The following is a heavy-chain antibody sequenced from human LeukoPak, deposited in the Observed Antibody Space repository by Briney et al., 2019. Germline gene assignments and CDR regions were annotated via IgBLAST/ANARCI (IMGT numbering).Heavy chain of an antibody. V-gene: IGHV3-49*04. CDR3: ARGPIQLWIHNGMDV. D-gene: IGHD5-18*01. CDR2: IRMKASGGTT. CDR1: GFTFGAHA. J-gene: IGHJ6*02. Sequence: PGRSLRPSCTASGFTFGAHAMSWVRQAPGRGLGWGGFIRMKASGGTTESAASVKGRFTISRADSKSIAYLQTNSLKTKATAVYYCARGPIQLWIHNGMDVWGQGTTVTVSS.